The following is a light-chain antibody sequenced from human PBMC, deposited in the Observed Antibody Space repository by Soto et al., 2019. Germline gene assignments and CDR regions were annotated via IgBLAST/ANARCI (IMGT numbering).Light chain of an antibody. J-gene: IGKJ4*01. CDR1: QAISNY. CDR2: AAS. V-gene: IGKV1-9*01. Sequence: IQLTQSPSSLSASAGDSVTITCRASQAISNYLAWFQQRPGKAPDLLIYAASTLQSGVPSRFSGSGAGTDFTLTISSLQPEDFGTYYCQQLNNYPLTFGGGTKVEIK. CDR3: QQLNNYPLT.